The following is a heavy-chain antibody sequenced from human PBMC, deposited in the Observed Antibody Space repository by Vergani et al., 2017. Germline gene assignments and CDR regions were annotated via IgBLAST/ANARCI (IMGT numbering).Heavy chain of an antibody. Sequence: QLQESGPGLVKPSETLSLSCTVSGDSISTSSYAWGWIRQPPGKTLEWIGTVFYGGRTSYNPSLKSRVTLCLDTSKKQISLHLTSVTAADTAVYYCARHISVVRPSSMTAFDYWGQGTLVTVSS. V-gene: IGHV4-39*01. CDR1: GDSISTSSYA. CDR3: ARHISVVRPSSMTAFDY. J-gene: IGHJ4*02. CDR2: VFYGGRT. D-gene: IGHD2-21*01.